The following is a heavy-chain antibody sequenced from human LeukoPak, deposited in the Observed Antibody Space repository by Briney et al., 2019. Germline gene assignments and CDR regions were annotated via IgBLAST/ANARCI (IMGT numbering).Heavy chain of an antibody. CDR2: INANTGNP. Sequence: GASVKVSCKASGYTFTGYYMHWVRQAPGQGLEWMGWINANTGNPTYAQGFTGRFVFSLDTSVSTSYLRISSLKAEDTAMYYCARGWLHRTGDAPYYMDIWGKGTTVTVSS. V-gene: IGHV7-4-1*02. CDR1: GYTFTGYY. D-gene: IGHD2-21*02. CDR3: ARGWLHRTGDAPYYMDI. J-gene: IGHJ6*03.